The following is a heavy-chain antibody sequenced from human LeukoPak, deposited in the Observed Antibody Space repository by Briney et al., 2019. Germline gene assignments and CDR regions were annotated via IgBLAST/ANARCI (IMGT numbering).Heavy chain of an antibody. CDR1: GFTFSNYA. V-gene: IGHV3-48*02. CDR3: ARDRTSGYNYASDY. CDR2: IFSSDSTI. Sequence: GGSLRLSCAASGFTFSNYAMNWVRQAPGRGLEWVSHIFSSDSTIGYADSVKGRFTISRDNAKNSLYLQMNSLRDEDTAVYYCARDRTSGYNYASDYWGQGTLVTVSS. J-gene: IGHJ4*02. D-gene: IGHD5-24*01.